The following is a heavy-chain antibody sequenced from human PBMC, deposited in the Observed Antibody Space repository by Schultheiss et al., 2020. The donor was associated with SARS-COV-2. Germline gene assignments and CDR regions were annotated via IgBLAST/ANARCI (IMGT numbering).Heavy chain of an antibody. CDR3: AREMNWGPTFYFDY. V-gene: IGHV4-61*01. CDR2: IYYSGST. CDR1: GGSVSSGSYY. Sequence: SETLSLTCTVSGGSVSSGSYYWSWIRQPPGKGLEWIGYIYYSGSTNYNPSLKSRVTISVDTSKNQFSLKLSSVTAADTAVYYCAREMNWGPTFYFDYWDQGTLVTVSS. J-gene: IGHJ4*02. D-gene: IGHD7-27*01.